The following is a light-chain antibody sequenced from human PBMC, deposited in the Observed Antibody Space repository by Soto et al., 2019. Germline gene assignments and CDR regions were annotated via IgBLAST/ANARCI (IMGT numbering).Light chain of an antibody. CDR2: GAS. V-gene: IGKV3-15*01. Sequence: EVVMTQSPATVSVSPGERATLSCRASQSVGDYLAWYQHKPGQAPRLLIYGASTRATGIPARFGGSGSGTEVTLTISSLQSEDFAVYYCLQYYNWPRTFGQGTKVEIK. CDR1: QSVGDY. CDR3: LQYYNWPRT. J-gene: IGKJ1*01.